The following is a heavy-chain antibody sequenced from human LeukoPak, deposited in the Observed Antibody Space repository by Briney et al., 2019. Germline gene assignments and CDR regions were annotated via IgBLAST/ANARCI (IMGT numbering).Heavy chain of an antibody. CDR2: ISSLSSYI. CDR3: ARDFFEFGEDY. J-gene: IGHJ4*02. Sequence: PGGSLRLSCAASGFTFSNYSMNWVRQAPGKVLEWVSSISSLSSYIYYADSLKGRFTISRDNAKNSLYLQMNSLRAEDTAVYYCARDFFEFGEDYWGQGTLVTVSS. D-gene: IGHD3-10*01. CDR1: GFTFSNYS. V-gene: IGHV3-21*01.